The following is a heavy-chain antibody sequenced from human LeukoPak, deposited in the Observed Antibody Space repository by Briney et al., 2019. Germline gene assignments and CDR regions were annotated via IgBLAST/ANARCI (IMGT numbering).Heavy chain of an antibody. CDR3: ARVTYYYGSGSYYEAYYYGMDV. CDR2: IYPGDSDT. V-gene: IGHV5-51*01. J-gene: IGHJ6*02. CDR1: GYSFTSYW. Sequence: GESLKISCKGSGYSFTSYWIGWVRQMPGKGLEWMGIIYPGDSDTRYSPSFQGQVTISADKSISTAYLQWSSLKASDTAMYYCARVTYYYGSGSYYEAYYYGMDVWGQGTTVTVSS. D-gene: IGHD3-10*01.